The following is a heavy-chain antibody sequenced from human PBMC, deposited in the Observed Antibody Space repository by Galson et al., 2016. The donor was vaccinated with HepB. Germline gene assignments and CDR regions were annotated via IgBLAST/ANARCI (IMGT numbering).Heavy chain of an antibody. V-gene: IGHV3-21*01. CDR2: ISSTSSYI. J-gene: IGHJ6*02. Sequence: SLRLSCAASEFIFSRYTMNWVRQAPGKGLEWISSISSTSSYIYYAASVKGRFTISRDNADNSLSLQMSSLRVEDTAVYYCAKSNQPVVVTAGTGLGMDVWGQGTTVTVSS. CDR3: AKSNQPVVVTAGTGLGMDV. D-gene: IGHD2-2*01. CDR1: EFIFSRYT.